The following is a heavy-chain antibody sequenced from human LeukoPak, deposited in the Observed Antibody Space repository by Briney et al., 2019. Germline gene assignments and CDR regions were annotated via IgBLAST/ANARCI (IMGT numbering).Heavy chain of an antibody. Sequence: SETLSLTCTVSGGSISSYYWSWIRQPPGKGLEWIGYIYYSGSTNYNPSLKSRVTISVDTSKNQFSLKLSSVTAADTAVYYCSRVGRHYYDSRGYINWFDPWGQGTLVTVSS. V-gene: IGHV4-59*01. D-gene: IGHD3-22*01. CDR2: IYYSGST. CDR1: GGSISSYY. J-gene: IGHJ5*02. CDR3: SRVGRHYYDSRGYINWFDP.